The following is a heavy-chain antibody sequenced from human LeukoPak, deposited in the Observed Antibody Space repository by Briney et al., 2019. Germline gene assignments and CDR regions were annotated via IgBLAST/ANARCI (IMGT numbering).Heavy chain of an antibody. CDR3: ARVNDFWSGYPYYYYMDV. V-gene: IGHV3-9*01. Sequence: PGRSLRLSCAASGFTFDDYAMHWVRQAPGKGLEWVSGISWNSGSIGYADSVKGRFTISRDNAKNSLYLQMNSLRAEDTAVYYCARVNDFWSGYPYYYYMDVWGKGTTVTVSS. J-gene: IGHJ6*03. D-gene: IGHD3-3*01. CDR1: GFTFDDYA. CDR2: ISWNSGSI.